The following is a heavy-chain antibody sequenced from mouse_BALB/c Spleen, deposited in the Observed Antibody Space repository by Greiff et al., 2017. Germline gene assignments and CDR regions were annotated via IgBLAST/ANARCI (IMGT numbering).Heavy chain of an antibody. CDR3: NRWLGAY. CDR1: GFNIKDYY. CDR2: IDPENGDT. V-gene: IGHV14-4*02. Sequence: VQLKQSGAELVRSGASVKLSCTASGFNIKDYYMHWVKQRPEQGLEWIGWIDPENGDTEYAPKFQGKATMTADTSSNTAYLQLSSLTSEDTAVYYCNRWLGAYWGQGTLVTVSA. J-gene: IGHJ3*01. D-gene: IGHD2-3*01.